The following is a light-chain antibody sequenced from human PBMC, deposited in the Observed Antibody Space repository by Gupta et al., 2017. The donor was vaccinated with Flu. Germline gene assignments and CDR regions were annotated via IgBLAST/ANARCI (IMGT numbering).Light chain of an antibody. CDR1: QRISSY. V-gene: IGKV1-9*01. CDR2: AAS. CDR3: QQVNSYPYT. Sequence: PCFLSASVGDRVTITCRASQRISSYLAWYQKKAGKAPELLIYAASKVQSGVPSRFSGSGSGKEFTLTIRSRQPEDFATYCCQQVNSYPYTFGQGTKLDIK. J-gene: IGKJ2*01.